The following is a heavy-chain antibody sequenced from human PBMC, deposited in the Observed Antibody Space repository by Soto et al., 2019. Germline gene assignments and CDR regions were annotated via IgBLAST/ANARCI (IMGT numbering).Heavy chain of an antibody. J-gene: IGHJ6*03. Sequence: DVKLLESGGGLVQPGGSLRLSCAASGFTFSTYAMSWVRQAPGKGLEWVATITTSGGNTYYADSVQGRFTISRDNSKNTLYLQMNSLRAEDTAVYYCAGRYCTNGVCYTNYYYYIDVWGKGTTVTVSS. CDR3: AGRYCTNGVCYTNYYYYIDV. V-gene: IGHV3-23*01. CDR1: GFTFSTYA. D-gene: IGHD2-8*01. CDR2: ITTSGGNT.